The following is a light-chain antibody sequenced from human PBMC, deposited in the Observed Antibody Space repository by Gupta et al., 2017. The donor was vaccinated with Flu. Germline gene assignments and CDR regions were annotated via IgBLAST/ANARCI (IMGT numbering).Light chain of an antibody. CDR1: QDISNY. CDR3: QQYENLPPYS. J-gene: IGKJ2*03. Sequence: DIQMTQSPSSLSASVGDRVTITCQASQDISNYLNWYQQKPGKAPKLLIYDASNLETGVPSRFSGSGSGTDFTFTISSRQLEDIATYYCQQYENLPPYSFGQGTKLEIK. CDR2: DAS. V-gene: IGKV1-33*01.